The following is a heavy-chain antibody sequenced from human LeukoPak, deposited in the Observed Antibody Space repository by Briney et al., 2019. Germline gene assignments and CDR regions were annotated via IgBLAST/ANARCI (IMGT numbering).Heavy chain of an antibody. D-gene: IGHD1-26*01. J-gene: IGHJ4*02. CDR3: ARGSIVGATFDYFDY. V-gene: IGHV1-2*02. Sequence: GASVKVSCKASGYTFTSYYMHWVRQAPGQGLEWMGWINPNSGGTNYAQKFQGRFTMTRDTSISTAYMDLSRLRSDDTAVYYCARGSIVGATFDYFDYWGQGTLVTVSS. CDR2: INPNSGGT. CDR1: GYTFTSYY.